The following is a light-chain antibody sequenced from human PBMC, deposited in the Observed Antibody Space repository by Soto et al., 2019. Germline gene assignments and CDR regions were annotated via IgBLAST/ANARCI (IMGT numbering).Light chain of an antibody. J-gene: IGKJ4*01. CDR1: QSVGRN. V-gene: IGKV3-15*01. CDR2: GAS. CDR3: QQYNHWPPLT. Sequence: EIVMTQSPATLSVSPGERATLSCRASQSVGRNLAWYQQKPGQAPRLLIYGASTRATGIPARFSGSGSGTEFTLTLNSLQSEDFAIYCCQQYNHWPPLTFGGGTKVEIK.